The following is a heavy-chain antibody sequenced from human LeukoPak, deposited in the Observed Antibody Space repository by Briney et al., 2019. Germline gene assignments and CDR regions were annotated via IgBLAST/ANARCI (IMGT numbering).Heavy chain of an antibody. V-gene: IGHV3-23*01. Sequence: GGSLGLSCAASGFTFSSYAMSWVRQAPGKGLEWVSGISGSGGSTYYADSVKGRFTASRDNSKNTLYLQMNSLGAEDTAVYYCAKDGIVVVIPSDYWGQGTLVTVSS. CDR2: ISGSGGST. D-gene: IGHD3-22*01. CDR1: GFTFSSYA. CDR3: AKDGIVVVIPSDY. J-gene: IGHJ4*02.